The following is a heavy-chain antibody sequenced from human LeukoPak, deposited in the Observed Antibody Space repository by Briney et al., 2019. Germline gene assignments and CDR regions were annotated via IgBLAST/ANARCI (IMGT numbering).Heavy chain of an antibody. CDR2: LSYDGNIE. D-gene: IGHD3-22*01. CDR3: ARGGRYYYDSSGHYYGDY. J-gene: IGHJ4*02. CDR1: GFTFSTYV. V-gene: IGHV3-30*03. Sequence: QPGRSLRLSCAASGFTFSTYVMHWVRQAPGKGLEGVALLSYDGNIEYYADSLKGRFTISRDNFKNTLYLQMNSLRAEDTAVYYCARGGRYYYDSSGHYYGDYWGQGTLVTVSS.